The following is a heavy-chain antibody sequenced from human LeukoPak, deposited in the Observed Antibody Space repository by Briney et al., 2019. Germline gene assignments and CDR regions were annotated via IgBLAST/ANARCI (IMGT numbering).Heavy chain of an antibody. V-gene: IGHV3-9*01. CDR2: ISWNSGSI. Sequence: QPGRSLRLSCAASGFTFDDYAMHWVRQAPGKGLEWVSGISWNSGSIGYADSVKGRFTISRDNAKNSLYLQMNSLRAEDTALYYCAKALTTYGVFDYWGQGTLVTFSS. D-gene: IGHD4-17*01. J-gene: IGHJ4*02. CDR1: GFTFDDYA. CDR3: AKALTTYGVFDY.